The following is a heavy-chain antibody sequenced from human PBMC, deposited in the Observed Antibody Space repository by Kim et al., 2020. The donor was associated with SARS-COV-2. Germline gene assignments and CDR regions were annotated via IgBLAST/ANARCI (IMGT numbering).Heavy chain of an antibody. D-gene: IGHD3-3*01. CDR3: ARSSSDFWSFIEY. V-gene: IGHV3-23*01. Sequence: GGSLRLSCAASGFTFSTYGMTWVRQAPGKGLEWVSAISNSGGSTYYADSVKGRFTVSRDNSKNTLYLQMNSLRAEDTAVYYCARSSSDFWSFIEYWGQGTLVTVSS. CDR1: GFTFSTYG. J-gene: IGHJ4*02. CDR2: ISNSGGST.